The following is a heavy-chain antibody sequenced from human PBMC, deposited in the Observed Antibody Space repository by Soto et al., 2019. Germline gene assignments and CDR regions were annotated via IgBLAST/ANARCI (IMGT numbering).Heavy chain of an antibody. Sequence: QVQLVQSGAEVKKPGSSVKVSCKASGGTFSSYAISWVRQAPGQWLEWMGGIIPIFGTANYAQKFQGRVTIAADESTSTAYMERSSLRSEDTAVYYCARVVVVVPAARVDYYYGMDVWGQGTTVTVSS. J-gene: IGHJ6*02. CDR1: GGTFSSYA. V-gene: IGHV1-69*01. CDR2: IIPIFGTA. D-gene: IGHD2-2*01. CDR3: ARVVVVVPAARVDYYYGMDV.